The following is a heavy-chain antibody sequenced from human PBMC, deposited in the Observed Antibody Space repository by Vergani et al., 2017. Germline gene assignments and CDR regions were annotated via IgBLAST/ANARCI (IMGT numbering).Heavy chain of an antibody. J-gene: IGHJ6*03. CDR2: ISCSGGNT. V-gene: IGHV3-23*01. Sequence: EVQLMESGGGFVQPGGSLRLSCAASGFTFSSYAMTWVRLAPGKGLQWVSAISCSGGNTFYTDSVKGRFTISRDNSKNTLYLQMNSLRAEDTAVYYCARDGYYDFWSXYSITEHNYYYYMDVWGKGTTVTVSS. CDR1: GFTFSSYA. D-gene: IGHD3-3*01. CDR3: ARDGYYDFWSXYSITEHNYYYYMDV.